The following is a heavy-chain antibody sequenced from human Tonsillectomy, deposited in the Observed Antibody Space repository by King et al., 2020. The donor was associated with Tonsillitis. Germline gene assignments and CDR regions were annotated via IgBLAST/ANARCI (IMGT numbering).Heavy chain of an antibody. V-gene: IGHV3-30*04. J-gene: IGHJ4*02. CDR1: GFTFSSYA. CDR3: ARAPDKAMVIGGDY. CDR2: ISYDGSNK. D-gene: IGHD5-18*01. Sequence: VQLVESGGGVVQPGRSLRLSCAASGFTFSSYAMHWVRQAPGKGLEWVAVISYDGSNKYYADSVKGRFTISRDNSKNTLYLQMNSLRAEDTAVYYCARAPDKAMVIGGDYWGQGTLVTVSS.